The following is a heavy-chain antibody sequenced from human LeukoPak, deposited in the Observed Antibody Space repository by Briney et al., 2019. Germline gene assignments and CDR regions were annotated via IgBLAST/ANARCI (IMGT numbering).Heavy chain of an antibody. J-gene: IGHJ4*02. V-gene: IGHV3-48*03. CDR2: MSRGGITI. CDR3: ARERAGDPGGEEVFGAAPYDY. CDR1: GFTFSNYA. Sequence: GGSLRLSCATSGFTFSNYAMSWVRQAPGRGLEWISAMSRGGITIYYADSVKGRFTISRDDARNSVFLQMTSLRPDDTAIYYCARERAGDPGGEEVFGAAPYDYWGQGTLVTVSS. D-gene: IGHD3-3*01.